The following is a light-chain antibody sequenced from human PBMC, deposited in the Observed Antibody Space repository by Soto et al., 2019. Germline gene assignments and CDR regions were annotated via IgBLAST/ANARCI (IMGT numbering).Light chain of an antibody. J-gene: IGKJ3*01. V-gene: IGKV1-5*01. CDR2: DAS. CDR1: QSISSW. Sequence: DIQMTQSPSTLSASVGDRVTITCRASQSISSWLAWYQQKPGKAPKLLIYDASSLESGVPSRFSGSGSGTEFTLTIISLQPDDFATYYCQQYNSDSCTFGPGTKVDIK. CDR3: QQYNSDSCT.